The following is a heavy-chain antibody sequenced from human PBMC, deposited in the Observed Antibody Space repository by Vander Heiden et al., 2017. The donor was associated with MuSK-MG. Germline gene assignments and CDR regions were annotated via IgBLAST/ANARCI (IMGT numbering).Heavy chain of an antibody. CDR3: ARGTTVTTYNWFDP. Sequence: QLLLQESGPGLVTPSETLSLSCTVSGGSISSTNYYWVWMRQPPGKGLEWIGNIYYSESTRYNPSLKSRVTISVDTSNNQFSLKLSSVTAADTAVYYCARGTTVTTYNWFDPWGQGTLVTVSS. J-gene: IGHJ5*02. D-gene: IGHD4-17*01. CDR2: IYYSEST. V-gene: IGHV4-39*07. CDR1: GGSISSTNYY.